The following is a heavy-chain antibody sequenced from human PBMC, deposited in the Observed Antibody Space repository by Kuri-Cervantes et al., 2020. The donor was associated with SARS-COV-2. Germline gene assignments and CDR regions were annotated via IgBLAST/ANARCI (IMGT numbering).Heavy chain of an antibody. D-gene: IGHD5-12*01. CDR1: GYSFTSYW. Sequence: GGSLRLSCKGSGYSFTSYWIGWVRQMPGKGLEWMGWISAYNGNRNYAQKLQGRVTMTTDTSTSTAYMELRGLRSDDTAVYYCASSVHNGYDSPFDYWGQGTLVTVSS. V-gene: IGHV1-18*04. CDR2: ISAYNGNR. J-gene: IGHJ4*02. CDR3: ASSVHNGYDSPFDY.